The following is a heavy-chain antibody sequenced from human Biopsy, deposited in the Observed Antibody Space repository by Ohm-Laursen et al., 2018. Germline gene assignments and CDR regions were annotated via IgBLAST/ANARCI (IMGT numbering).Heavy chain of an antibody. J-gene: IGHJ4*02. CDR1: GYTFTGYY. V-gene: IGHV1-2*02. CDR2: INPNSGVT. CDR3: ARDPRYGYGSYFDY. D-gene: IGHD3-10*01. Sequence: ASVKVSCKVSGYTFTGYYMHWVRQAPGQGLEWMGWINPNSGVTNYAQRFQGRVTMARDTSISTAYMELSRLRSDDTAVYYCARDPRYGYGSYFDYWGQGTLVTVSS.